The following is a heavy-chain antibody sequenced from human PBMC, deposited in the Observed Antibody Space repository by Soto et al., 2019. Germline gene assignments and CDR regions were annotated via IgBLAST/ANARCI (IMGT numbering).Heavy chain of an antibody. CDR3: AKGHSSSPSPQYYYYGMDV. CDR1: GLTFSSFA. V-gene: IGHV3-23*01. CDR2: ISGSGGST. D-gene: IGHD6-13*01. Sequence: GGSLRLSCAASGLTFSSFAMSWVRQAPGKGLEWVSGISGSGGSTYHADSVKGRFIISRDNSKNMLYLQMNSVRPEDTAVYYCAKGHSSSPSPQYYYYGMDVWGQGTTVTVS. J-gene: IGHJ6*02.